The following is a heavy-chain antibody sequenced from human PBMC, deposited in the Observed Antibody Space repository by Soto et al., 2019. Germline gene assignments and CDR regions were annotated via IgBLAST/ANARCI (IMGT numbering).Heavy chain of an antibody. Sequence: QLQLQESGPGLVKPSETLSLTCSVSGGSISSRTFWWAWIRQPAGKGLEWIGDMYYSGSSYSSPSLKSRVTPSVDTSKNQLSLKLNSVTAADTAVYYCARHPRDDYNYGGSGIFDFWGQVTLVTVSS. CDR2: MYYSGSS. CDR1: GGSISSRTFW. D-gene: IGHD4-4*01. CDR3: ARHPRDDYNYGGSGIFDF. J-gene: IGHJ4*02. V-gene: IGHV4-39*01.